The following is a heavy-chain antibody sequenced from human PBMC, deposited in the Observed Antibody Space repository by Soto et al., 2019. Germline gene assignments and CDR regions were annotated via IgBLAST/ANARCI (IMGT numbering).Heavy chain of an antibody. D-gene: IGHD3-16*01. V-gene: IGHV4-31*02. Sequence: QVQLQESGPGLVKPSQTLSLTCSVSGASTVSHYHWTWIRQPPGKGLEWMGYIFNSGSTYYNPSLKSRVTISLDTSKNQFSLKLSSVTAADTAVYYCAREGGDGVDYWGQGTLVTVSS. CDR2: IFNSGST. J-gene: IGHJ4*02. CDR1: GASTVSHYH. CDR3: AREGGDGVDY.